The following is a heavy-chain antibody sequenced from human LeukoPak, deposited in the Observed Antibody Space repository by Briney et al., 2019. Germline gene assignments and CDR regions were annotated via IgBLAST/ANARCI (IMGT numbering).Heavy chain of an antibody. D-gene: IGHD3-10*01. CDR3: ARYYGSGSYFDY. CDR2: INHSGST. J-gene: IGHJ4*02. V-gene: IGHV4-34*01. CDR1: NGSVRSYY. Sequence: PSETLSLTCTVSNGSVRSYYWSWIRQPPGKGLEWIGEINHSGSTNYNPSLKSRVTISVDTSKNQFSLKLSSVTAADTAVYYCARYYGSGSYFDYWGQGTLVTVSS.